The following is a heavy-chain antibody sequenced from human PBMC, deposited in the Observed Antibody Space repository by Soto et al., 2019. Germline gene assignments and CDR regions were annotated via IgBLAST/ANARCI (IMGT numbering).Heavy chain of an antibody. V-gene: IGHV3-21*06. CDR3: ARETEDLTSNFDY. CDR2: ISSNTNYI. J-gene: IGHJ4*02. Sequence: GGSLRLSCAASGFTFTRHSMNWVRQAPGKGLEWGSSISSNTNYIDYGHSMKGRFTISRDNAKNSLNVEMNSLRAEDTAVYSCARETEDLTSNFDYWGQGTLVTVSS. CDR1: GFTFTRHS.